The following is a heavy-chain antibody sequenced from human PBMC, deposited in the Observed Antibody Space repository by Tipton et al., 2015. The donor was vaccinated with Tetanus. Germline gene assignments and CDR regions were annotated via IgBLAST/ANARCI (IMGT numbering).Heavy chain of an antibody. CDR1: GGSITNVVFY. J-gene: IGHJ4*02. CDR2: IYYTGST. V-gene: IGHV4-39*07. Sequence: TLSLTCTVSGGSITNVVFYWGWIRQSPGKGLEWIGSIYYTGSTYYNPSLQSRVTLSQDTSKSQFSLKLSSVTAADTAVYYCSRGVDRTKAGIDWGQGTLVTVSS. D-gene: IGHD5-12*01. CDR3: SRGVDRTKAGID.